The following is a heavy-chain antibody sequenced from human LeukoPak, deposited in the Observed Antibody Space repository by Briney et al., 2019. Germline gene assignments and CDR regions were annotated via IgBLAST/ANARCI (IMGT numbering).Heavy chain of an antibody. CDR1: GFTVSSNY. CDR3: ARTLVDTTMYDAFDI. V-gene: IGHV3-53*01. D-gene: IGHD5-18*01. CDR2: IYPAGNT. Sequence: GGSLRLSCAASGFTVSSNYMSWVRQAPGTGLEWVSVIYPAGNTYYADSVKGRFTISRDNSKNTLYLQMNSLRADYTAVYYCARTLVDTTMYDAFDIWGLGTKVTVSS. J-gene: IGHJ3*02.